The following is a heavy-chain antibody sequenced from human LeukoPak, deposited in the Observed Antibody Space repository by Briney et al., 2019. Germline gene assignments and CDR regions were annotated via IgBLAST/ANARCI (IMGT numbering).Heavy chain of an antibody. CDR3: ARDSRGYYGSGSYLDY. D-gene: IGHD3-10*01. Sequence: SEPLSLTCTVSGGSVSSYYWSWIRQPAGKGLEWIGRVYTNGSTNYNPSLKSRSTMSVDTSKNQFSLKLSSVTAADTAMYYCARDSRGYYGSGSYLDYWGQGTLVTVSS. CDR2: VYTNGST. V-gene: IGHV4-4*07. J-gene: IGHJ4*02. CDR1: GGSVSSYY.